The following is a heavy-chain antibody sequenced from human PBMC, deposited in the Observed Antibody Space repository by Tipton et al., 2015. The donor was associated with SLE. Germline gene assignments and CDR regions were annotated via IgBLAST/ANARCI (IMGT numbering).Heavy chain of an antibody. J-gene: IGHJ6*02. V-gene: IGHV4-59*01. D-gene: IGHD6-13*01. CDR3: AREGDSSSWYARGHYGMDV. CDR1: GGSISSYY. CDR2: IYYSGST. Sequence: TLSLTCTVSGGSISSYYWSWIRQPPGKGLEWIGDIYYSGSTNYNPSLKSRVTISVDTSKNQFSLKLSSVTAADTAVYYCAREGDSSSWYARGHYGMDVWGQGTPVTVSS.